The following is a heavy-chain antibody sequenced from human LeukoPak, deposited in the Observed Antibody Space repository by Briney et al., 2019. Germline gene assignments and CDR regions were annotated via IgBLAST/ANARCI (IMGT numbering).Heavy chain of an antibody. Sequence: PGRSLRLSCAASGFTFSSYGMHWVRQAPGKGLEWVAVISYDGSNKYYADSVKGRFTISRDNSKNTLYLQMNSLRAEDTAVYYCAKDRNWSSSGWRPDEESPPHPIFDYWGQGTLVTVSS. V-gene: IGHV3-30*18. CDR2: ISYDGSNK. CDR1: GFTFSSYG. J-gene: IGHJ4*02. CDR3: AKDRNWSSSGWRPDEESPPHPIFDY. D-gene: IGHD6-19*01.